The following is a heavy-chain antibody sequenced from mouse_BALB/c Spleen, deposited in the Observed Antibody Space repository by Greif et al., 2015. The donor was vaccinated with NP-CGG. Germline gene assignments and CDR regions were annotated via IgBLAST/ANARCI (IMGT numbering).Heavy chain of an antibody. CDR3: VRKRYGNWYFDV. D-gene: IGHD2-1*01. CDR1: GYTFTEYT. V-gene: IGHV1-18*01. J-gene: IGHJ1*01. Sequence: EVQVVESRPELVKPGASVKISCKTSGYTFTEYTLHWVKQSHGKSLEWIGGINPNNGGTIYNQKFKDKATLTEDRSSSTANMELRSLTSEDSAVYYCVRKRYGNWYFDVWGAGTTVTVSS. CDR2: INPNNGGT.